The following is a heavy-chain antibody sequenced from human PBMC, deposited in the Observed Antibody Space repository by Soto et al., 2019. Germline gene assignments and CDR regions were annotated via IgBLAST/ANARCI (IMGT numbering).Heavy chain of an antibody. D-gene: IGHD6-13*01. CDR3: AREFPIAARYYYYGMDV. CDR1: GGSISSGDYY. V-gene: IGHV4-30-4*01. J-gene: IGHJ6*02. CDR2: IYYSGST. Sequence: QVQLQESGPGLVKPSQTLSLTCTVSGGSISSGDYYWSWIRQPPGKGLEWIGYIYYSGSTYYNPSLKSRVTISVDTSKNQFSLKLSSVTAADTAVYYCAREFPIAARYYYYGMDVWGQGTTVTVSS.